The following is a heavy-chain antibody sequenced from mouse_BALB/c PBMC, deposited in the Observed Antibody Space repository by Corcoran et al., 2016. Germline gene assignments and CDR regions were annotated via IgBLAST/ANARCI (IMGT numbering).Heavy chain of an antibody. J-gene: IGHJ2*01. CDR1: GYTFSSYW. CDR2: ILPGSGST. Sequence: QVQLQQSGAELMKPGASVKMSCKATGYTFSSYWIEWVKQRPGHGLEWIGEILPGSGSTNYNEKFKGKATFTADTSSNTAYMQLSSLTSEDSAVYYCARGGPYQKGGYWGQGTTLTVSS. D-gene: IGHD3-3*01. V-gene: IGHV1-9*01. CDR3: ARGGPYQKGGY.